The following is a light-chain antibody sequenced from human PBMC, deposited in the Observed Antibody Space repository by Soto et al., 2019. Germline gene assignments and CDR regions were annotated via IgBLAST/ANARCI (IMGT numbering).Light chain of an antibody. CDR1: SSDVGSYNL. J-gene: IGLJ3*02. CDR2: EVI. V-gene: IGLV2-23*02. CDR3: CSYAGSSSWV. Sequence: QSALTQPASVSGSPGQSITISCTGTSSDVGSYNLVSWFQQHPGEAPKLIIYEVIDRPSGVSNRFSGSKSGNTASLTISGLQGSDEADYYCCSYAGSSSWVFGGGTKLTVL.